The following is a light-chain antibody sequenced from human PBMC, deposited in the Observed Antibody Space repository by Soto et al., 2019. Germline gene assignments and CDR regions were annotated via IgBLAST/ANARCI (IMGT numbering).Light chain of an antibody. CDR3: VQFAHFPRP. V-gene: IGKV2-24*01. J-gene: IGKJ1*01. Sequence: DIVLTQTPLSSPVTLGQPASISCRSSQSLVYSDGNTYLSWLQQRPGQPPRLLMYQVSNRFSGVPDRFSGSGAGTDCTLKISRVKAEDVGVYYCVQFAHFPRPFGQGTKVEIK. CDR2: QVS. CDR1: QSLVYSDGNTY.